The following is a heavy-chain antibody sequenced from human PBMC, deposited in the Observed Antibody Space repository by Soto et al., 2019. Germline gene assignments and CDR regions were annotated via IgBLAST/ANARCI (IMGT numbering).Heavy chain of an antibody. Sequence: QVQLQESGPGLVKPSETLSLTCTVSGGSISSYYWSLIRQPPGKGLEWIGYIYYSGSTNYNPSLKSRVTISVDTSKNQFSLKLSSVTPADTAVYYCARRYGASYDYWGQGTLVTVSS. V-gene: IGHV4-59*01. CDR2: IYYSGST. CDR1: GGSISSYY. CDR3: ARRYGASYDY. D-gene: IGHD4-17*01. J-gene: IGHJ4*02.